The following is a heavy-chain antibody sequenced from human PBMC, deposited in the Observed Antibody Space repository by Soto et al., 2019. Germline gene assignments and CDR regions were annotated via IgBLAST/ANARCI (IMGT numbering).Heavy chain of an antibody. V-gene: IGHV3-74*01. CDR3: SRGIKGGLDA. CDR2: INSDGSST. D-gene: IGHD2-21*01. Sequence: PGGSLRLSCAASGFTFSNYWMHWVRQAPGKGLVWVSHINSDGSSTTYADSVKGRFTISRDNSKNTLSLQINSLGAEDTAVYYCSRGIKGGLDAWGPGTLVTVSS. J-gene: IGHJ5*02. CDR1: GFTFSNYW.